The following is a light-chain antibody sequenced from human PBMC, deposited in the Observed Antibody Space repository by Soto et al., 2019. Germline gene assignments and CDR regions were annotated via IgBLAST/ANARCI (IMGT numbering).Light chain of an antibody. CDR1: QSVSTN. J-gene: IGKJ1*01. CDR3: QQRSHWPRT. CDR2: DAS. V-gene: IGKV3-15*01. Sequence: EIVMTQSPATLSVPPGERATLSCRASQSVSTNLAWYQQKPGQAPRLLIYDASTRATGIPARFSGSGSGTEFTLTISSLQSEDFAVYYCQQRSHWPRTFGQGTKVEIK.